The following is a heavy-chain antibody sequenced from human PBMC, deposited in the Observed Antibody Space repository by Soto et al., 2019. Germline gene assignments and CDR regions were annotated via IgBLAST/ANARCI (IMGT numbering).Heavy chain of an antibody. CDR3: VRYCGTTLCNGVATRTFDY. CDR1: RFTFSAYE. Sequence: LRLSCAASRFTFSAYEMHWFRQAPGKGLEWVSYISTSGSTVYYADSVKGRFTVSRDNTRNSLYLQMDSLRDEDTALYYCVRYCGTTLCNGVATRTFDYWGQGTLVTVSS. V-gene: IGHV3-48*03. J-gene: IGHJ4*02. CDR2: ISTSGSTV. D-gene: IGHD5-12*01.